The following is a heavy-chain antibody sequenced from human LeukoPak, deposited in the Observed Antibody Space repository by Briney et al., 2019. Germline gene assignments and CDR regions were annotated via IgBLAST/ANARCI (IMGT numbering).Heavy chain of an antibody. V-gene: IGHV1-2*02. J-gene: IGHJ5*02. D-gene: IGHD3-10*01. CDR1: GYTFTGYY. CDR2: INPNSGGT. CDR3: ARDHLWFGEMRGWFDP. Sequence: ASVKVSCKASGYTFTGYYMHWVRQVPGQGLEWMGWINPNSGGTNYAQKFQGRVTMTRDTSISTAYMELSRLRSDDTAVYYCARDHLWFGEMRGWFDPWGQGTLVTVSS.